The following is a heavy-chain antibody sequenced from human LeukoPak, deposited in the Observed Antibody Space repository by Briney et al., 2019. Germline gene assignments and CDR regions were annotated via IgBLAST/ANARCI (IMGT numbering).Heavy chain of an antibody. D-gene: IGHD6-25*01. CDR1: GGSISSYY. CDR3: ARRLGSYYYYYMDV. J-gene: IGHJ6*03. CDR2: IYYSGST. Sequence: SETLSLTCTVSGGSISSYYWSWIRQPPGKGLEWIGYIYYSGSTNYNPSLKSRVTISVDTSKNQFSLKLSSVTAADTAVYYCARRLGSYYYYYMDVWGKGTTVTVSS. V-gene: IGHV4-59*01.